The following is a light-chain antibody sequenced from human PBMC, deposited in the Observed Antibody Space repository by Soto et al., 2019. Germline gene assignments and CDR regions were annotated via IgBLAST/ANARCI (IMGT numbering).Light chain of an antibody. Sequence: EFVLTQSPGKLSLSPGERATLSCRASQSISSGFLAWYQQKPGQAPRLLIYGASHRGTGIPDRFSVSGSGTDFTLTISRLEPDDFAVYYCQQYGSSPPLTFGGGTKVEIK. CDR3: QQYGSSPPLT. V-gene: IGKV3-20*01. J-gene: IGKJ4*01. CDR2: GAS. CDR1: QSISSGF.